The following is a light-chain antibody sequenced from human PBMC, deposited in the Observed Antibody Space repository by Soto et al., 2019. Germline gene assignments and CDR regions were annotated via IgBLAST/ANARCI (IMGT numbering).Light chain of an antibody. J-gene: IGLJ3*02. CDR2: DVS. CDR1: SSDVGGYDF. V-gene: IGLV2-14*01. Sequence: QSALTQPASVSGSPGQSITISCPGTSSDVGGYDFVSWYQQRPGKAPKLIIYDVSNRPSGVSNRFSGSKSGNTASLTISGLQAEDEADYYCTSYTRSDIGVFGGGTRSPS. CDR3: TSYTRSDIGV.